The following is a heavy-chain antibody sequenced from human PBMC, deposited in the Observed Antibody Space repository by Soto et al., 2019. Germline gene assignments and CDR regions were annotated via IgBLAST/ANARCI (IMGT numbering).Heavy chain of an antibody. CDR2: LNGDGSNT. J-gene: IGHJ6*03. V-gene: IGHV3-74*01. D-gene: IGHD3-10*01. Sequence: GGSLRLSCAASGFTFSSFWMHWVRQAPGKGLVWVSRLNGDGSNTNYADSVRGRFTISRDNAMNTLYLQMNSLGVDDTAVYYWARGVRGYYYMDVWGEGTTVTVSS. CDR1: GFTFSSFW. CDR3: ARGVRGYYYMDV.